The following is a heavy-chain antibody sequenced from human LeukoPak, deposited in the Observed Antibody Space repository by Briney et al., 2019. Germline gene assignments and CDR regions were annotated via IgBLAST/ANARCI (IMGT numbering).Heavy chain of an antibody. J-gene: IGHJ4*02. CDR3: ARGGYYDSSGPKPLDY. Sequence: SETLSLTCSVSGDSISSYYWSWIRQPPGKGLEWIGYIYYSGSTNYNPSLKSRVTISVDTSKNQFSLKLSSVTAADTAVYYCARGGYYDSSGPKPLDYWGQGTLVTVSS. V-gene: IGHV4-59*01. CDR1: GDSISSYY. D-gene: IGHD3-22*01. CDR2: IYYSGST.